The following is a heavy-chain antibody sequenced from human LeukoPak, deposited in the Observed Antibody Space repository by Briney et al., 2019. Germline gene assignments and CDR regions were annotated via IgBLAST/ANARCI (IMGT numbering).Heavy chain of an antibody. CDR2: IYTSGST. CDR1: GNSISSGDNY. V-gene: IGHV4-61*02. CDR3: ARGEMATIEDAFDI. Sequence: SETLSLTCTVSGNSISSGDNYWSWIRQPAGKGLEWIGRIYTSGSTNYNPSLKSRVTMSVDTSKNQFSLNLSSVTAADTAVYYCARGEMATIEDAFDIWGQGTMVTVSS. J-gene: IGHJ3*02. D-gene: IGHD5-24*01.